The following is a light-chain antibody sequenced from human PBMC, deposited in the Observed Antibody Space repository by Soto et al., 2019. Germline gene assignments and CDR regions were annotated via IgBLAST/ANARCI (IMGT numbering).Light chain of an antibody. Sequence: DIQMTQSPSTLSASVGDRVTITCRASQSISPWLAWYQQKPGKGPKLLIYDASSLQSGVPSRFSGSRSGIQFSLTISSLQHDVFAYYYYQQYSSYSRTFGQGTKVDIK. CDR1: QSISPW. J-gene: IGKJ1*01. CDR3: QQYSSYSRT. V-gene: IGKV1-5*01. CDR2: DAS.